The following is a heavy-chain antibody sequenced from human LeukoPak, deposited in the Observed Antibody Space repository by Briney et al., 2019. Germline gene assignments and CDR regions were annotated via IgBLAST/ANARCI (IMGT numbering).Heavy chain of an antibody. D-gene: IGHD6-13*01. V-gene: IGHV3-30-3*01. J-gene: IGHJ4*02. CDR3: ARGASYSSSWN. Sequence: GGSLRLSCAASGFTFSSYAMHWVRQAPGKGLEWVAVISYDGSNKYYADSVKGRFTISRDNSKNTLYLRMNSLRAEDTAVYYCARGASYSSSWNWGQGTLVTVSS. CDR2: ISYDGSNK. CDR1: GFTFSSYA.